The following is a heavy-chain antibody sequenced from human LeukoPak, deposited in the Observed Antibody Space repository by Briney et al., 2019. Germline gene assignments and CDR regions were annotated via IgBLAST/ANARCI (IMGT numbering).Heavy chain of an antibody. V-gene: IGHV4-30-2*01. Sequence: SETLSLTCTVSGGSISSGGYYWRWIRQPRGKGRGWIDYIYHSGSTYYNPSLKSRVTISVDRSKNQFSLKLSSVTAADTAVYYCARGEPYSWSYYWGQGTLVTVSS. D-gene: IGHD1-26*01. J-gene: IGHJ4*02. CDR3: ARGEPYSWSYY. CDR1: GGSISSGGYY. CDR2: IYHSGST.